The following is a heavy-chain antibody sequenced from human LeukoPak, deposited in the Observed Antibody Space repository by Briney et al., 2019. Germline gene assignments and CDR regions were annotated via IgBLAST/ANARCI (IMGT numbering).Heavy chain of an antibody. Sequence: PGGSLRLSCAAPGFTFITSGMHWGRQAPGKGLEWGAVISYDGSNKYYADSVKGRFTISRDNSKNTLYLQLNSLRAEDTAVYYCAKGQAGCWFVDYWGQGTLVTVSS. CDR3: AKGQAGCWFVDY. V-gene: IGHV3-30*18. D-gene: IGHD3-10*01. CDR2: ISYDGSNK. CDR1: GFTFITSG. J-gene: IGHJ4*02.